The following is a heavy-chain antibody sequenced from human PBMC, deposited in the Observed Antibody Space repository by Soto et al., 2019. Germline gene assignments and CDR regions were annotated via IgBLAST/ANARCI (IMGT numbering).Heavy chain of an antibody. J-gene: IGHJ3*02. CDR2: IKQDGSEK. V-gene: IGHV3-7*04. CDR3: ARVQYSGSYFDAFDI. CDR1: GFTFSSYW. D-gene: IGHD1-26*01. Sequence: GGSLRLSCAASGFTFSSYWMSWVRQAPGKGLEWVANIKQDGSEKYYVDSVKGRFTISRDNAKNSLYLQMNSLRAEDTAVYFCARVQYSGSYFDAFDIWGQGILVTVSS.